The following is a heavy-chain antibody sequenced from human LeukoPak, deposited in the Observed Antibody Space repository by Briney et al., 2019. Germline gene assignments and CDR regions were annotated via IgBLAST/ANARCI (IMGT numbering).Heavy chain of an antibody. CDR1: GGSISSYY. J-gene: IGHJ5*02. V-gene: IGHV4-59*01. D-gene: IGHD3-3*01. CDR3: ARAKTYYDFWSGYSTYNWFDP. CDR2: IYYSGST. Sequence: SGTLSLTCTVSGGSISSYYWSWIRQPPGKGLEWIGYIYYSGSTNYNPSLKSRVTISVDTSKNQFSLKLSSVTAADTAVYYCARAKTYYDFWSGYSTYNWFDPWGQGTLVTVSS.